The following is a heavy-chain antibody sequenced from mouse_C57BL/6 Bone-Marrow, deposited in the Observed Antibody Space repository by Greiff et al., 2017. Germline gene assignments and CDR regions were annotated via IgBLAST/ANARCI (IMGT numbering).Heavy chain of an antibody. CDR2: IYPGSGST. J-gene: IGHJ1*03. D-gene: IGHD2-5*01. V-gene: IGHV1-55*01. CDR3: ASSYYSKYWYFDV. CDR1: GYTFTGYW. Sequence: QVQLQQPGAELVKPGASVKMSCTASGYTFTGYWITWVKQRPGQGLEWIGDIYPGSGSTNYNEKFKSKATLTVDTSSTTAYMQLSSLTSEDSAVYDSASSYYSKYWYFDVWGTGTTVTVSS.